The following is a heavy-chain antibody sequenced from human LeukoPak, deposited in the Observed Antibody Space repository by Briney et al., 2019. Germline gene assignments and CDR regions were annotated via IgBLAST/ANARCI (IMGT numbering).Heavy chain of an antibody. J-gene: IGHJ4*02. CDR3: ANEMNGSFGY. Sequence: GGSERLSCEASGFVFSHYWMSWVRQPPGKGLEWVATIKPYGTYTDNVDSVKGRFTISRDHTKNSLYLQMSSVRADDTAMYYCANEMNGSFGYWGQGTLVTVSS. V-gene: IGHV3-7*02. D-gene: IGHD1-1*01. CDR2: IKPYGTYT. CDR1: GFVFSHYW.